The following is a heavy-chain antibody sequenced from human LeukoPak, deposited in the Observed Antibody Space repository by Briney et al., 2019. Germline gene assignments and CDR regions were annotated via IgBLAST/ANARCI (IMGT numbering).Heavy chain of an antibody. CDR2: ISWDGGYT. CDR1: GFTFSSYG. J-gene: IGHJ4*02. CDR3: AKDDRAVAGTGYFDY. D-gene: IGHD6-19*01. V-gene: IGHV3-43D*03. Sequence: GGSLRLSCAASGFTFSSYGMSWVRQAPGKGLEWVSVISWDGGYTYYADSVKGRFTISRDNSKNSLYLQMNSLRTEDTALYYCAKDDRAVAGTGYFDYWGQGTLVTVSS.